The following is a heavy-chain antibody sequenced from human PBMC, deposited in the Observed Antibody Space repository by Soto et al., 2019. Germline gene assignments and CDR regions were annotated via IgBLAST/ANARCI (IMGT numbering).Heavy chain of an antibody. V-gene: IGHV3-33*01. Sequence: QEQLVESGGGVAQPGRSLRLSCAASGFSFSSHGMHWVRQAPGKGLEWVAAIWYDGSKKYYADTVRGRFTISRDNSKNTLSLQMNSLRVEDTAVYYCARDPSSYIRGCYGGVDYYFDYWGREPWSPSPQ. D-gene: IGHD3-16*01. CDR2: IWYDGSKK. CDR1: GFSFSSHG. CDR3: ARDPSSYIRGCYGGVDYYFDY. J-gene: IGHJ4*02.